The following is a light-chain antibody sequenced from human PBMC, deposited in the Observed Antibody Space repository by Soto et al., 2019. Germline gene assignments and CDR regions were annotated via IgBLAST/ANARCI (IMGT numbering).Light chain of an antibody. J-gene: IGLJ1*01. CDR1: SSDVGGYNY. Sequence: QSALTQPASVSGSPGQSITISCTGTSSDVGGYNYVSWYQQHPGKAPKLMIYDVSNRPSGVSNRFSGSKSGNTASLTISGLHAEDEADYYCSSYTSSSTRVFGTGTKLTVL. V-gene: IGLV2-14*01. CDR2: DVS. CDR3: SSYTSSSTRV.